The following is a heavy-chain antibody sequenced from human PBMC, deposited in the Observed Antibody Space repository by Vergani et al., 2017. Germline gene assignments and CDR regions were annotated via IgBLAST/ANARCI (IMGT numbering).Heavy chain of an antibody. D-gene: IGHD1-1*01. CDR2: ISYDGTQK. CDR3: ATKSCGTPGCRIGYCRE. Sequence: QVHLVESGGGVVQPGRSLRLSCVVSGFTSSYYGMHWVRQAPGKGLEWVAVISYDGTQKYYADSVKGRFTISRDNSKSTLYLQMNSLRTEDTSVYYCATKSCGTPGCRIGYCREWDQGTLVTVSS. CDR1: GFTSSYYG. J-gene: IGHJ1*01. V-gene: IGHV3-30*03.